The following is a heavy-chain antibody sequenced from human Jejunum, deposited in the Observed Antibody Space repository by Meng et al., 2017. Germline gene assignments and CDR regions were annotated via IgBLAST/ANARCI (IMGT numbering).Heavy chain of an antibody. Sequence: VQLQESGQGLVKPSGTLSLTCAVSGGSISNNNWWSWVRQPPGKGLEWIGEISHTGRINYNPSLKSRVTMSLDKSKNQFSLDLTSVTGADTAVYYCARDLLDPNIAATGWFDPWGQGTLVTVSS. CDR3: ARDLLDPNIAATGWFDP. D-gene: IGHD2/OR15-2a*01. CDR1: GGSISNNNW. V-gene: IGHV4-4*02. J-gene: IGHJ5*02. CDR2: ISHTGRI.